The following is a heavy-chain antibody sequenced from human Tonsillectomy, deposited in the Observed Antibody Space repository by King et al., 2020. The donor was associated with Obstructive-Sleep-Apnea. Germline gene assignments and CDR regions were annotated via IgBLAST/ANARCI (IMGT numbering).Heavy chain of an antibody. V-gene: IGHV1-2*02. J-gene: IGHJ4*02. CDR1: GYTFTGYY. D-gene: IGHD4-17*01. CDR3: ATVAVSTATFYFDY. Sequence: QLVQSGTEVKKPGASVKVSCKASGYTFTGYYIHWVRQAPGQGLEWRGWINHNSGGTSYAQKFQGRVTMTRDTSISTAYMELSSLRSDDTAVYYCATVAVSTATFYFDYWGQGALVTVSS. CDR2: INHNSGGT.